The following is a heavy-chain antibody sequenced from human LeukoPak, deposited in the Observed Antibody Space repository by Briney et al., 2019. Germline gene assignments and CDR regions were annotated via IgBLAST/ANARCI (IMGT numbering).Heavy chain of an antibody. CDR1: GFTFRNYS. V-gene: IGHV3-48*01. J-gene: IGHJ4*02. CDR2: ISSSGSTI. CDR3: ARDGYGVGDYDSYFDY. D-gene: IGHD4-17*01. Sequence: PGGSLRLSCAASGFTFRNYSMNWVRQAPGRGLEWVSYISSSGSTIYYADSVKGRFTISRDNAKNSLSLQMNSLGAEDAAVYYCARDGYGVGDYDSYFDYWGQGTLVTVSS.